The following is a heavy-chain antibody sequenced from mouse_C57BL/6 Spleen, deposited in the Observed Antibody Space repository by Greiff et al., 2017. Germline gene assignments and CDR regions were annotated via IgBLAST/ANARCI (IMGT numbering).Heavy chain of an antibody. Sequence: VQLKESGAELVKPGASVKLSCKASGYTFTSYWMHWVKQRPGQGLEWIGMIHPNSGSTNYNEKFKSKATLTVDKSSSTAYMQLSSLTSEDSAVYYCARYAVVAFYAMDYWGQGTSVTVSS. D-gene: IGHD1-1*01. CDR3: ARYAVVAFYAMDY. J-gene: IGHJ4*01. CDR1: GYTFTSYW. CDR2: IHPNSGST. V-gene: IGHV1-64*01.